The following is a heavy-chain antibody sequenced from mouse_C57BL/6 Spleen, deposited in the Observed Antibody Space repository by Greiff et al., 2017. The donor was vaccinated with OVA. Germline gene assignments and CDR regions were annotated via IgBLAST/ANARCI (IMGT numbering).Heavy chain of an antibody. D-gene: IGHD2-3*01. J-gene: IGHJ1*03. CDR2: IYPGDGDT. CDR3: AREDDGYSPWYFDV. CDR1: GYAFSSSW. Sequence: QVQLQQSGPELVKPGASVKISCKASGYAFSSSWMNWVKQRPGKGLEWIGRIYPGDGDTNYSGKFKGKATLTADKSSSTAYMQLSSLTSEDSAVYFCAREDDGYSPWYFDVWGTGTTVTVSS. V-gene: IGHV1-82*01.